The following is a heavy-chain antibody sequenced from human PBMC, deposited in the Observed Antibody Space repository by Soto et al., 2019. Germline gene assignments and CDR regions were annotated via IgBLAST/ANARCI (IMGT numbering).Heavy chain of an antibody. Sequence: AASVKVSCKASGYTFTNYYTHWVRQAPGQGLEWMAILSPTGDNTYCAQKFQGRVTMTRDTSTTTVYMELSSLTSEDTAIYYCAREPAHSGSLGYWGQGTLVTVSS. CDR1: GYTFTNYY. CDR2: LSPTGDNT. D-gene: IGHD3-10*01. J-gene: IGHJ4*02. V-gene: IGHV1-46*01. CDR3: AREPAHSGSLGY.